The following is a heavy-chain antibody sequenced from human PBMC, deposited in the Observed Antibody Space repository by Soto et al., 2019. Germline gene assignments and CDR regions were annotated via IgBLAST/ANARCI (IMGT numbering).Heavy chain of an antibody. J-gene: IGHJ6*02. D-gene: IGHD4-4*01. CDR1: GFTFSSYG. CDR2: ISYDGSNK. Sequence: GGSLRLSCAASGFTFSSYGMHWVRQAPGKGLEWVAVISYDGSNKYYADSVKGRFTISRDNSKNTLYLQMNSLRAEDTAVYYCELSDSHYYYYYGMDVWGQGTTVTGSS. CDR3: ELSDSHYYYYYGMDV. V-gene: IGHV3-30*03.